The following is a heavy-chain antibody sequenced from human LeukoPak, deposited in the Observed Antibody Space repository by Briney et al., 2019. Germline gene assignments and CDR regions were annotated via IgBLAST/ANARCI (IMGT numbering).Heavy chain of an antibody. Sequence: EASVKVSCKASGYTFTGYYMHWVRQAPGQGLEWMGWINPNSGGTNYAQKFQGRVTMTRDTSISTAYMELSRLRSDDTAVYYCARDRRYYDSSGYYGYWGQGTLVTVSS. CDR1: GYTFTGYY. V-gene: IGHV1-2*02. D-gene: IGHD3-22*01. CDR2: INPNSGGT. J-gene: IGHJ4*02. CDR3: ARDRRYYDSSGYYGY.